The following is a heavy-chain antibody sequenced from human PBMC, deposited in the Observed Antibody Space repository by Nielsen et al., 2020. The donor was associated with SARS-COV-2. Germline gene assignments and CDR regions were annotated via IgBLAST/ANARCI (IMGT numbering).Heavy chain of an antibody. CDR1: GYTFTSYD. J-gene: IGHJ4*02. Sequence: ASVKVSCKASGYTFTSYDSNWVRQATGQGLEWMGWMNPNSGNTGYAQKFQGRVTMTRNTSISTVYMELSSLRSEDTAVYYCARDTKDVYCSGGSCYSEGFDYWGQGTLVSVSP. CDR2: MNPNSGNT. V-gene: IGHV1-8*01. CDR3: ARDTKDVYCSGGSCYSEGFDY. D-gene: IGHD2-15*01.